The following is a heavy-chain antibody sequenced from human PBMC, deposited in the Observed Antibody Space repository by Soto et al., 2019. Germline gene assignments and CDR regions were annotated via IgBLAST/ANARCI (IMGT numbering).Heavy chain of an antibody. Sequence: SETRSLTCTVSGGSITRSSYYGGWIRQPPGKGLEWIGSIYYSGSTYYNPSLKSRVTISVDTSKNQFSLKLSSVTAADTAVYYCAKVASGADYDDWGQGTLVTVSS. CDR2: IYYSGST. V-gene: IGHV4-39*07. CDR3: AKVASGADYDD. D-gene: IGHD1-26*01. J-gene: IGHJ4*02. CDR1: GGSITRSSYY.